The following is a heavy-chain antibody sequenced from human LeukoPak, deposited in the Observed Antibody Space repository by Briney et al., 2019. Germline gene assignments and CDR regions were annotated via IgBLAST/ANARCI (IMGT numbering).Heavy chain of an antibody. CDR1: GFTFSSYG. V-gene: IGHV3-30*18. J-gene: IGHJ4*02. CDR3: AKEGSPPIQLWLAHFDY. Sequence: PGGSLRLSCAASGFTFSSYGMHWVRQAPGKGLEWVAVISYDGSNKYYADSVKGRFTISRDNSKNTLYLQMNSLRAADTAVYYCAKEGSPPIQLWLAHFDYWGQGTLVTVSS. CDR2: ISYDGSNK. D-gene: IGHD5-18*01.